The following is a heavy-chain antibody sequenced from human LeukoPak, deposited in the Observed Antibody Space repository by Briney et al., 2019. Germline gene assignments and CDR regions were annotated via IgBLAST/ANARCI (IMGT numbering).Heavy chain of an antibody. Sequence: GTSLRLSCAASGFTFSDYIMNWVRQAPGKGLEWVASISRNSTYIHYADSVKGRFTISRDNARNSLFLHVNSLRAEDTAIYYCARDEGYYFDSWGQGTQVTVSS. V-gene: IGHV3-21*01. CDR2: ISRNSTYI. CDR3: ARDEGYYFDS. J-gene: IGHJ4*02. CDR1: GFTFSDYI.